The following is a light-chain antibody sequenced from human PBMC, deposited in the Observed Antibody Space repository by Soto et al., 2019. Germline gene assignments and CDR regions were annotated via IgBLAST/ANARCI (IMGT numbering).Light chain of an antibody. V-gene: IGKV3-15*01. Sequence: EIVMTQSPATLSVSPGERATLFCRASQSVSTNLAWYQQKPGQPPRLLIYGASTRATGIPARFSGSGSGTEFTLTISSLQSEDFAIYYCHQHNKWPPETFGQGTKVEIE. CDR1: QSVSTN. CDR2: GAS. CDR3: HQHNKWPPET. J-gene: IGKJ1*01.